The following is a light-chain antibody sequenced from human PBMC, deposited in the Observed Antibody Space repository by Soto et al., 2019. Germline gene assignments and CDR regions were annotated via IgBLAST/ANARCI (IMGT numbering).Light chain of an antibody. Sequence: EIGLTQSPATLSFPPGERATLSCMASQSVSRTYLAWYQQKPVQAPRLLIYATSSRATGIPDRFSGSGSGTDFTLTISRLEPEDFAVYYCQQYGRSGTFGQGTKVDI. CDR3: QQYGRSGT. J-gene: IGKJ1*01. V-gene: IGKV3-20*01. CDR2: ATS. CDR1: QSVSRTY.